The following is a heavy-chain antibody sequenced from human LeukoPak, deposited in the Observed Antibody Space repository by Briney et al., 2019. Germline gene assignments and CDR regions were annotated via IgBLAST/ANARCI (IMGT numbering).Heavy chain of an antibody. CDR1: GYTFSGNF. D-gene: IGHD2/OR15-2a*01. Sequence: GASVKVSCKASGYTFSGNFMHWVRQAPGQGLEWMGWINPYNGDTNYAQKFQGRVTLTRVTSITTAYMELRSLTSDDTAVYYCARTRGSHISMAYLDYWGQGTLVTVSS. CDR3: ARTRGSHISMAYLDY. J-gene: IGHJ4*02. CDR2: INPYNGDT. V-gene: IGHV1-2*02.